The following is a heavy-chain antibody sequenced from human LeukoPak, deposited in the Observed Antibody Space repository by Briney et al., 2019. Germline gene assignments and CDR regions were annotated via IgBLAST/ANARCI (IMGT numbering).Heavy chain of an antibody. CDR1: GFTFSSYW. CDR3: SRGGYSDYDYGPDY. Sequence: GGSLRLSCAASGFTFSSYWIHWVRQAPGKGLVWVSHINTDGTSTTYADSVKGRFTISRDNAKNTMYLQMNSLRAEDTAVYYGSRGGYSDYDYGPDYWGQGTLVTVSS. CDR2: INTDGTST. V-gene: IGHV3-74*03. D-gene: IGHD5-12*01. J-gene: IGHJ4*02.